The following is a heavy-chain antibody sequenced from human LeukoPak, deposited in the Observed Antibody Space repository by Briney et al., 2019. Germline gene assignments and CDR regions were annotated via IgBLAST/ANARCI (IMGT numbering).Heavy chain of an antibody. V-gene: IGHV4-39*01. Sequence: SATLPLPCTVSGGSISSSSYYWGWIRQPPGKGLEWIGSIYYSGSTYYNPSLKSRVTISVDTSKNQFSLKLSSVTAADTAVYYCARTYDILTGYPRGGFDPWGQGTLVTVSS. CDR1: GGSISSSSYY. D-gene: IGHD3-9*01. J-gene: IGHJ5*02. CDR2: IYYSGST. CDR3: ARTYDILTGYPRGGFDP.